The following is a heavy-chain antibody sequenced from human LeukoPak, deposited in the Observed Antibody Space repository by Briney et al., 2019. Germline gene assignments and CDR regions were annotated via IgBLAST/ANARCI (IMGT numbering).Heavy chain of an antibody. V-gene: IGHV5-10-1*01. J-gene: IGHJ4*02. D-gene: IGHD2-15*01. CDR3: ARRAKSYCSGGSCYLDY. CDR1: GYSFTSYW. CDR2: IDPSDSYT. Sequence: GASLRISGKGSGYSFTSYWISWVRQMPGKGLEWMGRIDPSDSYTNYSPSFQGHVTISADKSISTAYLQWSSLKASDTAMYYCARRAKSYCSGGSCYLDYWGQGTLVTVSS.